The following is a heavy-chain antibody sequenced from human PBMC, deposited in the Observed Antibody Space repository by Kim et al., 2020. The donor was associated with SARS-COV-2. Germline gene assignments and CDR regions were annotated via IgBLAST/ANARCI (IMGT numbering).Heavy chain of an antibody. V-gene: IGHV3-74*01. J-gene: IGHJ3*02. CDR3: GRGSNRFDAFDI. Sequence: YAESVKGRFTISRDNAKNTLYLQMNSLRVEDTAVYYCGRGSNRFDAFDIWGQGTMVTVAS.